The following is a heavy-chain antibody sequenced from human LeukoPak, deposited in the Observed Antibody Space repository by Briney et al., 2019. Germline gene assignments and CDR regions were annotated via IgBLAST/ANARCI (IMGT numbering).Heavy chain of an antibody. J-gene: IGHJ6*03. CDR2: ISSSSSYI. Sequence: GGSLRLSCAASGFTFSSYSMNWVRQAPGKGLEWVSSISSSSSYIYYADSVKGRFTISRDNAKNSLYLQMNSLRAEDTAVYYCARVRIAAAGTYYYYMDVWGKGTTVTVSS. CDR3: ARVRIAAAGTYYYYMDV. D-gene: IGHD6-13*01. CDR1: GFTFSSYS. V-gene: IGHV3-21*01.